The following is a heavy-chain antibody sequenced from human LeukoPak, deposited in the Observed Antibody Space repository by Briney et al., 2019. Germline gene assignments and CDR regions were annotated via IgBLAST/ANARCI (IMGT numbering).Heavy chain of an antibody. CDR2: IYHSGST. J-gene: IGHJ5*02. Sequence: PSQTLSLTCAVSGGSISSGGYSWSWIRQPPGKGLEWIGYIYHSGSTYYNPSLKSRVTISVDRFKKQFSLKLSSVTAADTAVYYCARVNYDILTGQGGWFDPWGQGTLVTVSS. V-gene: IGHV4-30-2*01. CDR3: ARVNYDILTGQGGWFDP. CDR1: GGSISSGGYS. D-gene: IGHD3-9*01.